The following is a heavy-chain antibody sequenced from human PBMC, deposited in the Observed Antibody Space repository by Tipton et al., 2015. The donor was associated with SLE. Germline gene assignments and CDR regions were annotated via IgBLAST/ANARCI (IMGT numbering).Heavy chain of an antibody. D-gene: IGHD4-17*01. J-gene: IGHJ4*02. Sequence: SLRLSCAASGFTFRSSTMNWVRQAPGKGLEWVASISSSSTYIDYADSVKGRFTISRDNSKNTLFLQMNRLRAEDTAIYYCAGERSAVTTLDYWGQGTLVTVSS. V-gene: IGHV3-21*04. CDR1: GFTFRSST. CDR3: AGERSAVTTLDY. CDR2: ISSSSTYI.